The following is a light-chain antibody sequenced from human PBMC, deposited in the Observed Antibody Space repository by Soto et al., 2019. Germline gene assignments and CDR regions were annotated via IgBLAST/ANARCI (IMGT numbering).Light chain of an antibody. V-gene: IGLV2-23*02. J-gene: IGLJ2*01. CDR3: CSYAGTVV. Sequence: QYALTQPASVSGSPGQSITISCTGTSSDVGSYNLVSWYQQHPGKAPKLMIYEVSKRPSVVSNRFSGSKSGNTASLTISGLQAEDEAEYYCCSYAGTVVFGGGTKLTVL. CDR1: SSDVGSYNL. CDR2: EVS.